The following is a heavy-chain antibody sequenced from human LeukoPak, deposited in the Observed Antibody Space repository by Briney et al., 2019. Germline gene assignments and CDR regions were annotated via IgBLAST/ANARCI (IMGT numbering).Heavy chain of an antibody. CDR1: GGSFSGFY. D-gene: IGHD3-22*01. CDR2: INHSGST. J-gene: IGHJ3*02. CDR3: ARRPSDYYDSSGYYLDAFDI. Sequence: SETLSLTRAVYGGSFSGFYWSWIRQPPGKGLEWIEEINHSGSTNYNPSLKSRVTISVDTSKNQFSLKLSSVTAADTAVYYCARRPSDYYDSSGYYLDAFDIWGQGTMVTVSS. V-gene: IGHV4-34*01.